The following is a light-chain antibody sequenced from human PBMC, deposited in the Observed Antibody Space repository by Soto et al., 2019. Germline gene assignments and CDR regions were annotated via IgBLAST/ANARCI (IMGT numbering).Light chain of an antibody. J-gene: IGLJ1*01. V-gene: IGLV2-14*01. CDR3: ISYTVSRSYV. Sequence: QSVLTQPASVSGSPGQSFTISCSGSSSDIGAYNHVAWFQQFPGKTPKLVIYSVSDRPSGVSYRFSGSKSGNTASLTISGLQADDEADYYCISYTVSRSYVFGTGTKVTVL. CDR2: SVS. CDR1: SSDIGAYNH.